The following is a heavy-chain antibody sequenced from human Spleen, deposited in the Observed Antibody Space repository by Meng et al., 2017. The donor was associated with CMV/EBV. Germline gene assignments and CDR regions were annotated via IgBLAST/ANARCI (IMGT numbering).Heavy chain of an antibody. CDR1: GFTFSSYA. CDR3: ARVSSSWIDY. J-gene: IGHJ4*02. CDR2: ISYDGSNK. Sequence: QGQLVESGGGVVQPGRSLRLSCAASGFTFSSYAMHWVRQAPGKGLEWVAVISYDGSNKYYADSVKGRFTISRDNSKNTLYLQMNSLRAEDMAVYYCARVSSSWIDYWGRGTLVTVSS. V-gene: IGHV3-30-3*01. D-gene: IGHD6-13*01.